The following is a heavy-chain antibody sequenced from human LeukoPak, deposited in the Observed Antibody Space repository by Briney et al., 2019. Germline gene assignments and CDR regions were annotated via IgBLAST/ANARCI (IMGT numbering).Heavy chain of an antibody. J-gene: IGHJ5*02. D-gene: IGHD3-22*01. CDR2: ISSSSSYI. V-gene: IGHV3-21*01. Sequence: GGSLRLSCAASGFTLSSYSMNWVRQAPGKGLEWVSSISSSSSYIYYADSVKGRFTISRDNAKNSLYLQMNSLRAEDTAVYYCARDPLITYYYDSSRNHADWFDPWGQGTLVTVSS. CDR1: GFTLSSYS. CDR3: ARDPLITYYYDSSRNHADWFDP.